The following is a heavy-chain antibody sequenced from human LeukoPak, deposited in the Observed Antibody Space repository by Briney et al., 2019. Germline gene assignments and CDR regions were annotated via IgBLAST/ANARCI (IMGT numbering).Heavy chain of an antibody. J-gene: IGHJ4*02. V-gene: IGHV3-64D*06. D-gene: IGHD3-10*01. CDR2: ISSNGGST. CDR1: GFTFSSFV. CDR3: VKWGSGSYDY. Sequence: GGSLRLSCSASGFTFSSFVMHWVRQAPGKGLEYVSAISSNGGSTYYADSVKGRFAISRDNSKNTLYLQMSSLGAEDTAVYYCVKWGSGSYDYWGQGPLVTVSS.